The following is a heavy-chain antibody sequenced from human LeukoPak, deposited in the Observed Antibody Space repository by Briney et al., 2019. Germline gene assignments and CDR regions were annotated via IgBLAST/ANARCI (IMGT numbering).Heavy chain of an antibody. CDR3: ASYDSSGYYQYFDY. J-gene: IGHJ4*02. CDR1: GFTFRSYA. D-gene: IGHD3-22*01. Sequence: GGSLRLSCAASGFTFRSYAVSWVRQAPGKGLEWVSGIGGSGGSTYYADSAKGRFTISRDNSKNALYLQMNSLRAEDTAVYYCASYDSSGYYQYFDYWGQGTLVTVSS. CDR2: IGGSGGST. V-gene: IGHV3-23*01.